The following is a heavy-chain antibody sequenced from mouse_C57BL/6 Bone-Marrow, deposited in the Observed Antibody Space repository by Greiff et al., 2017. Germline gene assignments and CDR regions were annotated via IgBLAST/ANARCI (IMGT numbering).Heavy chain of an antibody. CDR2: INPSNGGT. V-gene: IGHV1-53*01. Sequence: QVQLQQPGSELVKPGASVKLSCKASGYTFTSYWMHWVKQRPGQGLEWIGNINPSNGGTNYNEKFKSKDTLTVDKSSSTAYMQLSSLTSEDSAVYYCAKGRVIYYDYDGGYYFDCGGQGTTLTVSS. CDR3: AKGRVIYYDYDGGYYFDC. J-gene: IGHJ2*01. CDR1: GYTFTSYW. D-gene: IGHD2-4*01.